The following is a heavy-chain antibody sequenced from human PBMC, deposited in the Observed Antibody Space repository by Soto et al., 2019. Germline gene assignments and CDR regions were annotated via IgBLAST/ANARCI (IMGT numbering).Heavy chain of an antibody. V-gene: IGHV3-30*03. Sequence: QVQLVESGGGVVQPGRSLRLTCAASGCIFSGSGMHWVRQAPGKVLEGVALVSNDGIRKYYGGSVKGRVTISRANAENMLYLQMNRLRAEDKAVYYCAICVGGSMSDNSGKYDSSGQGTLLSV. CDR3: AICVGGSMSDNSGKYDS. CDR2: VSNDGIRK. J-gene: IGHJ5*01. CDR1: GCIFSGSG. D-gene: IGHD3-22*01.